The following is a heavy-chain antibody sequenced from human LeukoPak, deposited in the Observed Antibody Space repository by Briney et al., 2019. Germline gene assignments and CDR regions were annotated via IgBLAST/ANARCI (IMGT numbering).Heavy chain of an antibody. CDR1: GGSISSGGYS. CDR3: ARGARSTYWYFDL. J-gene: IGHJ2*01. CDR2: IYHSGST. Sequence: SQTLSLTCAVSGGSISSGGYSWSWLRQPPGKGLEWIGYIYHSGSTYYNPSLKSRVTISVNRSKNQFSLKLSSVTAADTAVYYCARGARSTYWYFDLWGRGTLVTVSS. V-gene: IGHV4-30-2*01. D-gene: IGHD2-2*01.